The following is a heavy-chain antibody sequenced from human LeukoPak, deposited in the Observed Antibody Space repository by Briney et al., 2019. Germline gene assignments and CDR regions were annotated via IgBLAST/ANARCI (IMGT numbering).Heavy chain of an antibody. V-gene: IGHV3-33*06. CDR1: GFTFSSYG. CDR2: IWYDGSNK. CDR3: AKDPRAGHSIV. J-gene: IGHJ3*01. D-gene: IGHD2/OR15-2a*01. Sequence: GGSLRLSCAASGFTFSSYGMHWVPQAPGKGLEWVAVIWYDGSNKYYADSVKGRFTISRDNSKNTLYLQMNSLRAEDTAVYYCAKDPRAGHSIVWGQGTMVTVSP.